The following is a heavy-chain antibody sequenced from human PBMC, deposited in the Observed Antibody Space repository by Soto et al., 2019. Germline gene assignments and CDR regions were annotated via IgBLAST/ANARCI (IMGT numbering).Heavy chain of an antibody. CDR1: GYTFSTYA. Sequence: QVQLVQSGAEVKKLGASVKVSCKASGYTFSTYAMHWVRHAPGQRLEWMGWINAGNGNTKYSQKFQGRVTITRDTSESPAYMELGSMRSEETDGYYCAREPWGYYGMDVWGQGTTVTVSS. D-gene: IGHD3-16*01. J-gene: IGHJ6*02. V-gene: IGHV1-3*01. CDR3: AREPWGYYGMDV. CDR2: INAGNGNT.